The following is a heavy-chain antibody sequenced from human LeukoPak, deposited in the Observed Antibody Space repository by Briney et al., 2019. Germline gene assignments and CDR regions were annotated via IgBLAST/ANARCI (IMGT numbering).Heavy chain of an antibody. CDR1: GFTFSSYW. Sequence: GGSLRLSCAASGFTFSSYWMTWVRQAPGKGLEWVANIKTDGSQKYYVDSVKGRFTISRDNSKNTLYLQMNSLRAEDTAVYYCAKDHGYSSSSDYWGQGTLVTVSS. J-gene: IGHJ4*02. D-gene: IGHD6-6*01. CDR3: AKDHGYSSSSDY. CDR2: IKTDGSQK. V-gene: IGHV3-7*01.